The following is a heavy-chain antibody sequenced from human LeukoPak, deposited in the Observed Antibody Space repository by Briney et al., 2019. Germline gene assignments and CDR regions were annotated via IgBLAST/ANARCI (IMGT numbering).Heavy chain of an antibody. V-gene: IGHV4-34*01. J-gene: IGHJ4*02. Sequence: SETLSLTCAVYGGSFSGYYWSWIRQPPGKGLEWIGEINHSGSTNYNPSLKSRVTISVDTSKNQFSLKLSSVTAADTAVYYCARDRDYGSGSYYLGYWGQGTLVTVSS. D-gene: IGHD3-10*01. CDR1: GGSFSGYY. CDR2: INHSGST. CDR3: ARDRDYGSGSYYLGY.